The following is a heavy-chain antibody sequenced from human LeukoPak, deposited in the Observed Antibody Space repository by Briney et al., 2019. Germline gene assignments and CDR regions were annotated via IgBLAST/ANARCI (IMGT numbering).Heavy chain of an antibody. CDR1: GFTFSSYA. J-gene: IGHJ6*03. Sequence: GGSLRLSCAASGFTFSSYAMHWDRQTPGKGLEYVSALSSNGGSTYYANSVKGRFTISRDSSKNTLYLQMGSLRAEDMAVYYCARGRRLDYYYYYYMDVWGKGTTVTVSS. CDR3: ARGRRLDYYYYYYMDV. V-gene: IGHV3-64*01. CDR2: LSSNGGST.